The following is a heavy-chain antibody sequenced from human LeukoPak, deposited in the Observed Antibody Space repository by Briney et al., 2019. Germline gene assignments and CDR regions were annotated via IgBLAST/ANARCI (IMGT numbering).Heavy chain of an antibody. D-gene: IGHD4-17*01. Sequence: GGSLRLSCAASGFTFSSYSMNWVRQAPGKGLEWVSSISSSSSYIYYADSVKGRFTISRDNAKNSLYLQMNSLRAEDTAVYYCAGDLLDDYAAFDIWGQGTMVTVSS. J-gene: IGHJ3*02. V-gene: IGHV3-21*01. CDR1: GFTFSSYS. CDR3: AGDLLDDYAAFDI. CDR2: ISSSSSYI.